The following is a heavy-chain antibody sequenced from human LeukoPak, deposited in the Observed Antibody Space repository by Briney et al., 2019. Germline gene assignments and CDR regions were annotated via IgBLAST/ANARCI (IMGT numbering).Heavy chain of an antibody. CDR2: ISSSGSTI. J-gene: IGHJ6*03. V-gene: IGHV3-48*03. D-gene: IGHD1-26*01. CDR1: GFTFSSYE. Sequence: GGSRRLSCAASGFTFSSYEMNWLRQAPGKGLEWVSYISSSGSTIYYADSVKGRFTISRDNAKNSLYLQMNSLRAEDTAIYYCARDPYNGNYGDSYYYYMDVWGKGTTVTISS. CDR3: ARDPYNGNYGDSYYYYMDV.